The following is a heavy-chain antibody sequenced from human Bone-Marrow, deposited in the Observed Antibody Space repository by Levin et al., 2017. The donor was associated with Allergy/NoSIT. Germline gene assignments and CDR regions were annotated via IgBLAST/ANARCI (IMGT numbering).Heavy chain of an antibody. CDR2: IYSGGST. Sequence: GGSLRLSCAASGFTVSSIYMNWVRQAPGKGLEWVSVIYSGGSTYYADSVKGRFTISRDNSKNTLYLQMNSLRVEDTAVYYCARDRVFDYWGQGTLVTVSS. J-gene: IGHJ4*02. CDR1: GFTVSSIY. CDR3: ARDRVFDY. V-gene: IGHV3-53*01.